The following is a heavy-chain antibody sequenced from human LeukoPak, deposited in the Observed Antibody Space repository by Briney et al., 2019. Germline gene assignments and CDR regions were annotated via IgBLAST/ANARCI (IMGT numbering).Heavy chain of an antibody. CDR1: GFTFSSYE. V-gene: IGHV3-48*03. Sequence: GRSLRLSCAASGFTFSSYEMNWVRQAPGKGLEWVSYISSSGSTIYYADSVKGRFTISRDNAKNSLYLQMNSLRAEDTAVYYCARGGLVATILLDYWGQGTLVTVSS. CDR3: ARGGLVATILLDY. J-gene: IGHJ4*02. CDR2: ISSSGSTI. D-gene: IGHD5-12*01.